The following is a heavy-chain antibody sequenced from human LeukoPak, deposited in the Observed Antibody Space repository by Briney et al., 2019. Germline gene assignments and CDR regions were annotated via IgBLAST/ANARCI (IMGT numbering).Heavy chain of an antibody. J-gene: IGHJ4*02. CDR1: GFTVSSNY. D-gene: IGHD3-3*01. Sequence: GGSLRLSCAASGFTVSSNYMSWVRQAPGKGLEWVSAISGSGGSTYYADSVKGRFAISRDNSKNTLYLQMNSLRAEDTAVYYCAKEGTYYDFWSGYYPYFDYWGQRTLVTVSS. CDR2: ISGSGGST. V-gene: IGHV3-23*01. CDR3: AKEGTYYDFWSGYYPYFDY.